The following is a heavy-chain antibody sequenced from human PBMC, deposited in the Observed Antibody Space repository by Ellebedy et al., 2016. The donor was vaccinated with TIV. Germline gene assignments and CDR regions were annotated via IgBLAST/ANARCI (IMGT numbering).Heavy chain of an antibody. CDR1: GYSFTDRW. Sequence: GESLKISCKATGYSFTDRWIGWVRQMPGKDLERVGMIYGGDSDTRYSPSFQDQVTISVAESVNTAYLQWSSLKASDSAMYYCARVVVVVVAPHYFDLWGQGTLVTVSS. J-gene: IGHJ4*02. V-gene: IGHV5-51*01. CDR3: ARVVVVVVAPHYFDL. CDR2: IYGGDSDT. D-gene: IGHD2-15*01.